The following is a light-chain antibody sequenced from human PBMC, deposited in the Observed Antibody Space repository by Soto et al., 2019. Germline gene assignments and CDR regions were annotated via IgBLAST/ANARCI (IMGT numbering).Light chain of an antibody. CDR1: QSVSSSY. V-gene: IGKV3-20*01. CDR3: QQYGVSPLT. Sequence: EIVLTQSPGTLSLSPGERATLSCRASQSVSSSYLAWYQQKPGQAPRLLIYGASSRAAVFPDRFSGSGSGTDFTLTISILEPEDVAVYYCQQYGVSPLTFGGGTKLEIK. CDR2: GAS. J-gene: IGKJ4*01.